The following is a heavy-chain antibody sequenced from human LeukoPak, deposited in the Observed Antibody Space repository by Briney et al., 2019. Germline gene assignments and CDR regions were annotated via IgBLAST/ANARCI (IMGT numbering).Heavy chain of an antibody. Sequence: SETLSLTCNVSGGSISSSSYYWGWIRQPPGKGLEWIGSIYYSGSTYYNPSLKSRVTISVDTSKNQFSLKLSSVTAADTAVYYCARHGGAVATDYFDYWGQGTLVTVSS. CDR1: GGSISSSSYY. D-gene: IGHD6-19*01. J-gene: IGHJ4*02. CDR3: ARHGGAVATDYFDY. CDR2: IYYSGST. V-gene: IGHV4-39*01.